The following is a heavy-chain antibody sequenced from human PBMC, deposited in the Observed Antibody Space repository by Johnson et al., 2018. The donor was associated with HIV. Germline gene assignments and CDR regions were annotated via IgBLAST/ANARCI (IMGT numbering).Heavy chain of an antibody. J-gene: IGHJ3*02. Sequence: VQLVESGGGVVQPGRSLRLSCAASGFTFSSYGMHWVRQAPGKGLEWVAVISYDGSNKYYADSVKGRFTISRDNSKNTLYLQMNSLRAEDTAVDYCANFGARYSSSSVSEDAFDIWGQGTMVTVSS. CDR2: ISYDGSNK. D-gene: IGHD6-6*01. CDR1: GFTFSSYG. CDR3: ANFGARYSSSSVSEDAFDI. V-gene: IGHV3-30*18.